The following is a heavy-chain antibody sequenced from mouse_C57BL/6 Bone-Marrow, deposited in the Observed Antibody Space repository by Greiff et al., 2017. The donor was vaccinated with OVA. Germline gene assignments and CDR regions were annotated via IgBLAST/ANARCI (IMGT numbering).Heavy chain of an antibody. J-gene: IGHJ4*01. V-gene: IGHV1-9*01. CDR2: ILPGSGST. CDR1: GYTFTGYW. D-gene: IGHD2-10*02. Sequence: QVQLQQSGAELMKPGASVKLSCKATGYTFTGYWIEWVKQRPGHGLEWIGEILPGSGSTNYNEKFKGKATFTADTASNTAYMQLSSLTTEDSAIYYCARSPPSNRGGIYAMDYWGQGTSVTVSS. CDR3: ARSPPSNRGGIYAMDY.